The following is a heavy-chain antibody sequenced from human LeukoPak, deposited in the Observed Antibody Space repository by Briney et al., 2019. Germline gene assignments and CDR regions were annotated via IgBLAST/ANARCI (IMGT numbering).Heavy chain of an antibody. CDR3: AKDRGMVGASVRAFDY. V-gene: IGHV3-23*01. J-gene: IGHJ4*02. CDR2: ISGSGETT. CDR1: GFTFRNHA. Sequence: GESLRLSCAASGFTFRNHAMNWVRQAPGKGLEWVSVISGSGETTYYADSVKGRFTISRDNSQNTLYLQMSSLRGEDTALYYCAKDRGMVGASVRAFDYWGQGTLVTVSS. D-gene: IGHD1-26*01.